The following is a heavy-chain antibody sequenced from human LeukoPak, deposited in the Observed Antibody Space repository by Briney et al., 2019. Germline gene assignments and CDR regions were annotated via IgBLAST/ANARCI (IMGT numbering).Heavy chain of an antibody. CDR2: ISGSGGST. D-gene: IGHD2-2*02. CDR3: AKDPLVVAVAIRFYHYYMDV. CDR1: GFTFSSYA. J-gene: IGHJ6*03. V-gene: IGHV3-23*01. Sequence: GGSLRLSCAASGFTFSSYAMSWVRQAPGKGLEWVSAISGSGGSTYYADSVKGRFTISRDNSKNTLYLHMNILRAEDTAVYYCAKDPLVVAVAIRFYHYYMDVWGKGTTVTVSS.